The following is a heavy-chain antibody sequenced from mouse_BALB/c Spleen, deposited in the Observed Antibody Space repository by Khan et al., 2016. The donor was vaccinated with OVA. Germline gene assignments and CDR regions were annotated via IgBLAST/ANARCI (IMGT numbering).Heavy chain of an antibody. CDR3: ARLAYYYNSEGFAY. CDR1: GFTFSTYG. Sequence: EVQLVESGGDLVKPGGSLKLSCAASGFTFSTYGMSWVRQTPDMRLEWVATISSGSHYTTYPDSVKGRFTISRDTAKNTLYLQMSSLKSEDTAINYCARLAYYYNSEGFAYWGQGTLGTVSA. D-gene: IGHD1-1*01. V-gene: IGHV5-6*01. J-gene: IGHJ3*01. CDR2: ISSGSHYT.